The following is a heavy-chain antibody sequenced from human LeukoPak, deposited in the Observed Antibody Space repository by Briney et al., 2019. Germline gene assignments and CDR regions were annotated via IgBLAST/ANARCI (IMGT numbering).Heavy chain of an antibody. CDR2: MNPNSGNT. V-gene: IGHV1-8*02. CDR3: ARVPSSSWYRPFDY. CDR1: GGTFSSYA. J-gene: IGHJ4*02. Sequence: GASVKVSCKASGGTFSSYAISWVRQATGQGLEWMGWMNPNSGNTGYAQKFQGRVTMTRNTSISTAYMELSSLRSEDTAVYYCARVPSSSWYRPFDYWGQGTLVTVSS. D-gene: IGHD6-13*01.